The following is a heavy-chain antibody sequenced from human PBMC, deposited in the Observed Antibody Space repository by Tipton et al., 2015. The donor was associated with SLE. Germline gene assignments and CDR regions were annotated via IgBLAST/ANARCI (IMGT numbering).Heavy chain of an antibody. CDR1: GGSFSGYH. V-gene: IGHV4-34*01. CDR2: INHSGSA. CDR3: ARGGYDFWSGPGNY. D-gene: IGHD3-3*01. J-gene: IGHJ4*02. Sequence: TLSLTCAVYGGSFSGYHWSWIRQPPGKGLEWIREINHSGSATYNPSLKSRVTISLDTSKNQFSLKLRSVTAADTAVYYCARGGYDFWSGPGNYWGQGTLVTVSS.